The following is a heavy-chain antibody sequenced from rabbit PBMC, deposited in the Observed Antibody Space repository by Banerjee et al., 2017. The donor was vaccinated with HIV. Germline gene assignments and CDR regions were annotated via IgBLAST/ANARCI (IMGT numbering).Heavy chain of an antibody. CDR3: ATVSYATGGGSGYQLTRLDL. D-gene: IGHD1-1*01. CDR2: IYTGSDSA. Sequence: QEQLVESGGGLVQPEGSLTLTCTASGFSFSSNYWICWVRQAPGKGLEWIGCIYTGSDSAVYASWAKGRFTISKTSSTTVTLQMTSLTAADTATYFCATVSYATGGGSGYQLTRLDLWGPGTLVTVS. J-gene: IGHJ3*01. CDR1: GFSFSSNYW. V-gene: IGHV1S45*01.